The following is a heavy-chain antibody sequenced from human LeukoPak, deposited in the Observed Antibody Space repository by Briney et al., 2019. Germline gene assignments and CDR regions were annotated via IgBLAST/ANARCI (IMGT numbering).Heavy chain of an antibody. Sequence: PSETLSLTCTVSGGSISSGDYYWRWIRQPPGKGLEWIGYIYYSGSTYYNPSLKSRVTISVDTSKHQFSLKLSSVTAADTAVYYCARDSYGSGSYTDYGMDVWGKGTTVTVSS. J-gene: IGHJ6*04. CDR2: IYYSGST. D-gene: IGHD3-10*01. V-gene: IGHV4-30-4*01. CDR1: GGSISSGDYY. CDR3: ARDSYGSGSYTDYGMDV.